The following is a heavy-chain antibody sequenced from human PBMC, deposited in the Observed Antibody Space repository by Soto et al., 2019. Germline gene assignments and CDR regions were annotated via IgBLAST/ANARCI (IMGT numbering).Heavy chain of an antibody. J-gene: IGHJ4*02. CDR2: INKDGSEK. V-gene: IGHV3-7*03. CDR1: GFTFTTCW. Sequence: EVQLVESGGGLVQPGGYLRLYCAASGFTFTTCWMTWVRQAPGKGLEWVANINKDGSEKYYMDSVRGRFTISRDNAKNSLFLQMNSLRAEDTAVYYCASRPCEVNYYGVFDYWGQRALVTVSS. CDR3: ASRPCEVNYYGVFDY. D-gene: IGHD3-22*01.